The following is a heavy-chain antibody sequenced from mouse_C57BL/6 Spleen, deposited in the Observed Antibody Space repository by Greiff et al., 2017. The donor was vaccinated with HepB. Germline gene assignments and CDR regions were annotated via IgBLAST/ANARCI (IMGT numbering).Heavy chain of an antibody. J-gene: IGHJ3*01. CDR1: GYTFTSYW. CDR3: ARDYYGSSYRSFAY. V-gene: IGHV1-52*01. CDR2: IDPSDSET. Sequence: VQLQQPGAELVRPGSSVKLSCKASGYTFTSYWMHWVKQRPIQGLEWIGNIDPSDSETHYNQKFKDKATLTVDKSSSTAYMQLSSLTSEDSAVYYCARDYYGSSYRSFAYWGQGTLVTVSA. D-gene: IGHD1-1*01.